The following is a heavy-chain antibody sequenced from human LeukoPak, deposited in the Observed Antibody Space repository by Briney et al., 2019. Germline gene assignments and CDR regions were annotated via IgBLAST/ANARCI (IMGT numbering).Heavy chain of an antibody. CDR2: ISSSSSYI. Sequence: GGSLRLSRAASGFTFSSYSMNWVRQAPGKGLEWVSSISSSSSYIYYADSVKGRFTISRDNAKNSLYLQMNSLRAEDTAVYYCAREVGSYYDRSGYIVDRYYFDYWGQGTLVTVSS. J-gene: IGHJ4*02. D-gene: IGHD3-22*01. CDR3: AREVGSYYDRSGYIVDRYYFDY. CDR1: GFTFSSYS. V-gene: IGHV3-21*01.